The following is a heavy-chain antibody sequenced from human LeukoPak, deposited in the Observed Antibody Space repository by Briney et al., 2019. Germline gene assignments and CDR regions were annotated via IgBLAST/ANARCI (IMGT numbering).Heavy chain of an antibody. J-gene: IGHJ4*02. D-gene: IGHD1-26*01. CDR3: ARVGYSGSYHIDY. V-gene: IGHV4-31*03. CDR2: IYYSGST. Sequence: KSSETLSLTCTVSGGSISSGGYYWSWIRQHPGKGLEWIGNIYYSGSTYYNPSLKSRVTISVDTSKNQFSLKLSSVTAADTAVYYCARVGYSGSYHIDYWGQGTLVTVSS. CDR1: GGSISSGGYY.